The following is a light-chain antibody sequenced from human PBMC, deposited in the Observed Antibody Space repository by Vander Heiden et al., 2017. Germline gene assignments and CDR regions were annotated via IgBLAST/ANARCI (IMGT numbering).Light chain of an antibody. CDR2: YKSDSDK. CDR3: MIWHSSAWV. Sequence: QAVLTQPSSLSASPGASASLTCPLRRGTNVGTYRIYWYQQKPGSPPHYLLRYKSDSDKQQGSGVPSRFSGSKDASANAGILLISGLQSEDEADYYCMIWHSSAWVFGGGTKLTVL. V-gene: IGLV5-45*03. CDR1: RGTNVGTYR. J-gene: IGLJ3*02.